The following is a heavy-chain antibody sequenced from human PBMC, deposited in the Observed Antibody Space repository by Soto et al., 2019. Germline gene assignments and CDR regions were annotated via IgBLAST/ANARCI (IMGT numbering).Heavy chain of an antibody. J-gene: IGHJ4*02. V-gene: IGHV3-30-3*01. Sequence: QVQLVESGGGVVQPGRSLRLSCAASGFTFSSYAMHCVRQAPGKGLEWVAVISYDGSNKYYADSVKGRFTISRDNSKNTLYLQMNSLRAEDTAVYYCAQEGDSSSQLDYWGQGTLVTVSS. CDR3: AQEGDSSSQLDY. CDR2: ISYDGSNK. CDR1: GFTFSSYA. D-gene: IGHD6-6*01.